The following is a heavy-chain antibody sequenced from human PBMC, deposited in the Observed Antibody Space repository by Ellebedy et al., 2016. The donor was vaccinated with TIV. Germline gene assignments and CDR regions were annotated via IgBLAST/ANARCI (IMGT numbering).Heavy chain of an antibody. J-gene: IGHJ4*02. D-gene: IGHD5-12*01. V-gene: IGHV4-4*07. CDR1: GGSISSYY. Sequence: SETLSLTCTVSGGSISSYYWSWIRQPAGKGLEWIGRIYTSGSTNYNPSLKSRVTMSVDTSKNQFSLKLSSVTAADTAVYYCARGPGRGYSGYDAGYFDYWGQGTLVTVSS. CDR3: ARGPGRGYSGYDAGYFDY. CDR2: IYTSGST.